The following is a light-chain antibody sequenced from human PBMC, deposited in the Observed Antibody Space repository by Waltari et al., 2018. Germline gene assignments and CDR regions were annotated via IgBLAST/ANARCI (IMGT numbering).Light chain of an antibody. CDR1: QNVNYY. J-gene: IGKJ1*01. CDR2: GAS. V-gene: IGKV3-15*01. CDR3: QQYNEWPRT. Sequence: RASQNVNYYLAQYQQKDGQAPRLLIYGASTRATGIPDRFSGSGSGTEFTLSISSLQSEDFAIYYCQQYNEWPRTFGQGTRVEI.